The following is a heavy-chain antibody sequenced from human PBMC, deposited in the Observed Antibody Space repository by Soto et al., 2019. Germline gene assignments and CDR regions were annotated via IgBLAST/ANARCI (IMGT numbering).Heavy chain of an antibody. Sequence: LKISCKGSGYSFTSYWIGWVRQMPGKGLEWMGIIYPGDSDTRYSPSFQGQVTISADKSISTAYLQWSSLKASDTAMYSCARLRDYDSSGYRTDAFDIWGQGTMVTVSS. CDR3: ARLRDYDSSGYRTDAFDI. J-gene: IGHJ3*02. CDR2: IYPGDSDT. D-gene: IGHD3-22*01. V-gene: IGHV5-51*01. CDR1: GYSFTSYW.